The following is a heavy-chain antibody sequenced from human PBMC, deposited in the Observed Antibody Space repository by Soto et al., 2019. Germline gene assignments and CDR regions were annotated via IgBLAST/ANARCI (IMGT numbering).Heavy chain of an antibody. V-gene: IGHV4-39*01. Sequence: SETLSLTCTVSGGSISSSSYYWGWIRQPPGKGLEWIGSIYYSGSTYYNPSLKSRVTISVDTSKNQFSLKLSSVTAADTAVYYCARRESSSSWVNWFDPWGQGTLVTVSS. D-gene: IGHD6-13*01. CDR2: IYYSGST. J-gene: IGHJ5*02. CDR3: ARRESSSSWVNWFDP. CDR1: GGSISSSSYY.